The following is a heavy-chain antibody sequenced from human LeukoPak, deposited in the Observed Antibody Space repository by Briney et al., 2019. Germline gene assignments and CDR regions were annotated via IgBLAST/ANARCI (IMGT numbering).Heavy chain of an antibody. D-gene: IGHD4-17*01. CDR1: GFTFSSYA. V-gene: IGHV3-30*14. CDR2: ISYDGSNK. Sequence: GGSLRLSCAAPGFTFSSYAMHWVRQAPGKGLEWVAVISYDGSNKYYADSVKGRFTISRDNSKNTLCLQMGSLRAEDMAVYYCARGPNYGDYLVVWGQGTLVTVSS. CDR3: ARGPNYGDYLVV. J-gene: IGHJ4*02.